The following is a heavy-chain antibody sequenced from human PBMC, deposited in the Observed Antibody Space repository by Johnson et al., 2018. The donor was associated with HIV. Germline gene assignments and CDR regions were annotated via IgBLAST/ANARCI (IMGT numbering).Heavy chain of an antibody. CDR3: AKAYCPGCDAFDV. CDR2: IRYDGSNK. V-gene: IGHV3-30*02. Sequence: QVQLVESGGGVVQPGGSLRLSCAASGFTFSSYVMHWVRQAPGTGLEWVAFIRYDGSNKYYADSVKGRFTISRDNSKNTQYLQMNSLRGEDTGLYYCAKAYCPGCDAFDVWGHGTMVTVSS. CDR1: GFTFSSYV. D-gene: IGHD2-21*01. J-gene: IGHJ3*01.